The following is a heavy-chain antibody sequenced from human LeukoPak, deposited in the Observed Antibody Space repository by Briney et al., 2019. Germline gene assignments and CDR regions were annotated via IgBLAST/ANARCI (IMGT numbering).Heavy chain of an antibody. CDR2: IYYSGST. CDR3: ARMVGATTFDY. CDR1: GGSISSSSYY. V-gene: IGHV4-39*01. Sequence: SETLSLTCTASGGSISSSSYYWGWIRQPPGKGLEWIGSIYYSGSTYYNPSLKSRVTISVDTSKNQFSLKLSSVTAADTAVYYCARMVGATTFDYWGQGTLVTVSS. J-gene: IGHJ4*02. D-gene: IGHD1-26*01.